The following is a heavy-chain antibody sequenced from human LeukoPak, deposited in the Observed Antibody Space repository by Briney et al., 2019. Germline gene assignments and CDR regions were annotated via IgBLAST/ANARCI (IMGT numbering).Heavy chain of an antibody. CDR2: IYYSGST. V-gene: IGHV4-39*07. CDR3: ARGDGYSPFDY. D-gene: IGHD5-24*01. J-gene: IGHJ4*02. CDR1: GGSISSSSYY. Sequence: PSETLSLTCTVSGGSISSSSYYWGWIRQPPGKGLEWIGSIYYSGSTYYNPSLKGRVTISVDTSKDQFSLKLSSVTAADTAVYYCARGDGYSPFDYWGQGTLVTVSS.